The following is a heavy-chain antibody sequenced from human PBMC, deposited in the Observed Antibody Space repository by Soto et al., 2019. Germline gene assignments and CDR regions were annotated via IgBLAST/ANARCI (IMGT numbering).Heavy chain of an antibody. V-gene: IGHV3-33*01. CDR2: VWYDGSHA. CDR3: AREGPGYSEYGYYAFDI. J-gene: IGHJ3*02. D-gene: IGHD2-15*01. Sequence: QVQLVESGGGVVQPGRSLRLACAASGFTFTNYAFTWVRQTPGKGLEWVAVVWYDGSHAFYADSVKGRFTISRDDSNNTLYLEMNSLRIEDTAVYWCAREGPGYSEYGYYAFDIWGQGAMVTVSS. CDR1: GFTFTNYA.